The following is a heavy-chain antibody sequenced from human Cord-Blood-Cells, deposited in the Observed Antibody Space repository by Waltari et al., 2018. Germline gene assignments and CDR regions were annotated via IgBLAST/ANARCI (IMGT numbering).Heavy chain of an antibody. CDR2: IKQDGSEK. D-gene: IGHD6-19*01. J-gene: IGHJ4*02. Sequence: EVQLVESGGGLVQPGGSLRLSCAASGLTFSSYWMSWVRQAPGKGLEWVANIKQDGSEKYDVDSVKGRFTISRDNAKNSLYLQMNSLRAEDTAVYYCASSSGGYWGQGTLVTVSS. CDR3: ASSSGGY. CDR1: GLTFSSYW. V-gene: IGHV3-7*01.